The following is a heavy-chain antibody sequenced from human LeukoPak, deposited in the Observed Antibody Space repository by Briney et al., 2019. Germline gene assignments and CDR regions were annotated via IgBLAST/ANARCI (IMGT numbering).Heavy chain of an antibody. Sequence: PSQTLSLTCTVSGGSISSGSYYWSWIRQPAGKGLEWIGRIYTSGSTNYNPSLKSRVTISVDKSKNQFSLKLSSVTAADTAVYYCARYSGGSCPMCLRAFDIWGQGTMVTVSS. CDR1: GGSISSGSYY. V-gene: IGHV4-61*02. CDR2: IYTSGST. CDR3: ARYSGGSCPMCLRAFDI. J-gene: IGHJ3*02. D-gene: IGHD2-15*01.